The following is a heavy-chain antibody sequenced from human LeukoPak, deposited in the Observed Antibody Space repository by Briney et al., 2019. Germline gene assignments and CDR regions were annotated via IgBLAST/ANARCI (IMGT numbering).Heavy chain of an antibody. V-gene: IGHV3-66*02. J-gene: IGHJ2*01. CDR2: IYSGVST. D-gene: IGHD2-2*02. Sequence: PGGSLRLSCAASGFTVSSNYMSWVRQAPGKGLEWVGSIYSGVSTYYPSSFKGRFTISRDNSKKTLYVKMTSLRAEDRAVYYCAKDHSLCCSSPSCYTRYFDVWGRGTLVTVSS. CDR1: GFTVSSNY. CDR3: AKDHSLCCSSPSCYTRYFDV.